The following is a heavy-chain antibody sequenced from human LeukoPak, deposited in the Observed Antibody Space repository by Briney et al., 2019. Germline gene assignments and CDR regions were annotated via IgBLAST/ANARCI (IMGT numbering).Heavy chain of an antibody. D-gene: IGHD3-22*01. CDR2: INPNSGGT. CDR3: ARAQYYYDSSGYSDY. CDR1: GYTFTGYY. J-gene: IGHJ4*02. Sequence: ASVKVSCKASGYTFTGYYMHWVRQAPGQGLEWMGWINPNSGGTNYAQKFQGRVTMTRDTSISTAYMELSRLRSDDTAVYYCARAQYYYDSSGYSDYWGQGTLVTVSS. V-gene: IGHV1-2*02.